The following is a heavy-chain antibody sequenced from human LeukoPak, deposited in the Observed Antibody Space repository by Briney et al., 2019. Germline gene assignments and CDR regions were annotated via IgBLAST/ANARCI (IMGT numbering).Heavy chain of an antibody. CDR1: GFTFGAHS. V-gene: IGHV3-49*04. Sequence: PGRSLRLSCTGSGFTFGAHSMAWVRQAPGKGPEWVGFIRGKAYGGATGYTASVKGRFTISRDDSKSIVYLQMNSLRTEDTAVYYCICLTDPFDYWGQGSLVTVSS. CDR3: ICLTDPFDY. J-gene: IGHJ4*02. CDR2: IRGKAYGGAT.